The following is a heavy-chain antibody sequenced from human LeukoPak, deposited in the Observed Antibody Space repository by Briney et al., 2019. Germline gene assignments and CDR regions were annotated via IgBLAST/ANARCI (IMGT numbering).Heavy chain of an antibody. CDR3: AKSIYYDSSQDAFDI. Sequence: GGSLRLSCAASGFTFDDYAMHWVRQAPGKGLEWVSGISWNSGSIGYADSVKGRFTISRDNAKNSLYLQMNSLRAEDTALYYCAKSIYYDSSQDAFDIWGQGTMVTVSS. V-gene: IGHV3-9*01. D-gene: IGHD3-22*01. CDR1: GFTFDDYA. J-gene: IGHJ3*02. CDR2: ISWNSGSI.